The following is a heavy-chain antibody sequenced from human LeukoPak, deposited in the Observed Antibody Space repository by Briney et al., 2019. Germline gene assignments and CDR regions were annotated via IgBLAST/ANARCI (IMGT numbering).Heavy chain of an antibody. Sequence: SETLSLTCTVSGGSISSYYWSWIRQPPGKGLEWIGYIYYSGSTNYNPSLKSRVTISVDTSKNQFSLKLSSVTAADTAVYYCARQRAYDSSGYLDYWGQGTLVTVSS. CDR2: IYYSGST. CDR3: ARQRAYDSSGYLDY. D-gene: IGHD3-22*01. V-gene: IGHV4-59*08. CDR1: GGSISSYY. J-gene: IGHJ4*02.